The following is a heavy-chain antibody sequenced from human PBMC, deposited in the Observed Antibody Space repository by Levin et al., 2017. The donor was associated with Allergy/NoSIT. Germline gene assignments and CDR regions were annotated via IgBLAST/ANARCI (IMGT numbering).Heavy chain of an antibody. J-gene: IGHJ6*02. V-gene: IGHV1-69*06. CDR1: GGTFSSYA. CDR3: ARDLGGGLPQGYYYYGMDV. CDR2: IIPIFGTA. Sequence: SVKVSCKASGGTFSSYAISWVRQAPGQGLEWMGGIIPIFGTANYAQKFQGRVTITADKSTSTAYMELSSLRSEDTAVYYCARDLGGGLPQGYYYYGMDVWGQGTTVTVSS. D-gene: IGHD1-14*01.